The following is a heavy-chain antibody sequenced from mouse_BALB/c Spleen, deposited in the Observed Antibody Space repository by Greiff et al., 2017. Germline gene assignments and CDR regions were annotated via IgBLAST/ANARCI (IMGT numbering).Heavy chain of an antibody. D-gene: IGHD2-4*01. CDR3: ARGLPPYAMDY. CDR1: GFTFSSYG. V-gene: IGHV5-6*02. CDR2: ISSGGSYT. J-gene: IGHJ4*01. Sequence: DVKLVESGGNLVKPGGSLKLSCAASGFTFSSYGMSWVRQTPDKRLEWVATISSGGSYTYYPDSVKGRFTISRDNAKNTLYLQMSSLKSEDTAMYYCARGLPPYAMDYWGQGTSVTVSS.